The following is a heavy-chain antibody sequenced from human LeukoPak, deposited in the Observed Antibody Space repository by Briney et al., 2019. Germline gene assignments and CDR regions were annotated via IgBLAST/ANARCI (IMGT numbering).Heavy chain of an antibody. D-gene: IGHD4-17*01. J-gene: IGHJ4*02. CDR2: IYTSGST. V-gene: IGHV4-4*07. CDR3: AREVDYGDSPIVDY. Sequence: PSETLSLTCTVSGGSISSYYWSWIRQPAGKGLEWIGRIYTSGSTNYNPSLKSRVTMSVGTSKNQFSLKLSSVTAADTAVYYCAREVDYGDSPIVDYWGQGTLVTVSS. CDR1: GGSISSYY.